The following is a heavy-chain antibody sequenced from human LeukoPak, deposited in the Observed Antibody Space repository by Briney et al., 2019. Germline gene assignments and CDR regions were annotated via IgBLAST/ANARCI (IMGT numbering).Heavy chain of an antibody. D-gene: IGHD3-22*01. CDR1: GGSMSNSY. Sequence: SETLSLTCTVSGGSMSNSYWSWIRQPPGKEMEWIEYIHYSGTTDYNPSLRSRVTISIDTSKNQFSLKLTSVTAADTAVYYCARVAPYDSSGYNYFDYWGQGTLVTVSS. V-gene: IGHV4-59*01. CDR3: ARVAPYDSSGYNYFDY. J-gene: IGHJ4*02. CDR2: IHYSGTT.